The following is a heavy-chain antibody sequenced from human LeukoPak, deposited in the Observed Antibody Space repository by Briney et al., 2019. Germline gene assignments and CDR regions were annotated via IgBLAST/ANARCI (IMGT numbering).Heavy chain of an antibody. V-gene: IGHV3-7*01. J-gene: IGHJ4*02. CDR1: GFTFSSYW. CDR2: IKPDGSEK. CDR3: ASRTGDLPY. D-gene: IGHD7-27*01. Sequence: GESLRLSCAASGFTFSSYWMSWVRQAPGKGLDWVANIKPDGSEKYYVDSVKGRFTISRDNAKNSLYLQMNSLRAEDTAVYYCASRTGDLPYWGQGTLVTVSS.